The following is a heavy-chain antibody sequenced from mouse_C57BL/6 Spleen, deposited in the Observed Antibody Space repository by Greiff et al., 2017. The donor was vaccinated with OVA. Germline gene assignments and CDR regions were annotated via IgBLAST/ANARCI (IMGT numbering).Heavy chain of an antibody. V-gene: IGHV1-61*01. CDR3: ARWGENYCSNYYAMDD. CDR1: GYTFTSYW. J-gene: IGHJ4*01. D-gene: IGHD2-5*01. Sequence: QVQLQQPGAELVRPGSSVKLSCKASGYTFTSYWMDWVKQRPGQGLEWIGNIYPSDSETHYNQKFKDKATLTVDKSSSTAYMQLRSLTSEDSAVYYCARWGENYCSNYYAMDDWGQGTTVTVAS. CDR2: IYPSDSET.